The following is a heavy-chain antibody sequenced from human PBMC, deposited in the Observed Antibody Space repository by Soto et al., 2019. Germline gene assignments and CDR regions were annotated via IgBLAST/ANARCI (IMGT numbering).Heavy chain of an antibody. CDR3: ARVRYGSENYYKLDY. Sequence: PGGSLRPSCAASGFTFSNYEMNWVRQAPGKGLEWVSSISGSAGTTYYADTVKGRFTISRDNAKNSLYLQMNSLRAEDTAVYYCARVRYGSENYYKLDYWGQGTLVTVSS. V-gene: IGHV3-48*03. CDR1: GFTFSNYE. CDR2: ISGSAGTT. J-gene: IGHJ4*02. D-gene: IGHD3-10*01.